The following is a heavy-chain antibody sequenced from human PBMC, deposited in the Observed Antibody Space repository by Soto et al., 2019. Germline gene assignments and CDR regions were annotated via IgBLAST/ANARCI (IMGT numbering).Heavy chain of an antibody. Sequence: ASVKVSCKASGYTFTNYDIHWVRQATGQGLEWIGWMNPSSGETGYAQKFRGRVAMTRDTSISTVYMELSSLGSEVTAVYYCARGPAYSSPWLPFDYSGPGTLVTVSS. V-gene: IGHV1-8*01. CDR1: GYTFTNYD. CDR2: MNPSSGET. CDR3: ARGPAYSSPWLPFDY. J-gene: IGHJ4*02. D-gene: IGHD6-19*01.